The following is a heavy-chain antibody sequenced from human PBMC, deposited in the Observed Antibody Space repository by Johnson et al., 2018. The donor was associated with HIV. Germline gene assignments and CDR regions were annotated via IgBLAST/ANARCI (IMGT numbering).Heavy chain of an antibody. CDR2: IWYDGSNK. CDR3: ARDGQWGSTTWYSAFDI. V-gene: IGHV3-33*08. CDR1: GFTFSNYG. J-gene: IGHJ3*02. Sequence: VQLVESGGGVVRPGGSLRLSCAASGFTFSNYGMHWVRQAPGKGLEWVAVIWYDGSNKYYGDSVKGRFTISRDNAKNSLYLQMNSLRAGDTAVYYCARDGQWGSTTWYSAFDIWGQGTMVTVSS. D-gene: IGHD6-13*01.